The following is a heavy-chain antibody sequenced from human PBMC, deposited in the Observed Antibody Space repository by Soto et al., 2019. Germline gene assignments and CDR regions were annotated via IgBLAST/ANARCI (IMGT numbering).Heavy chain of an antibody. CDR3: ARVSASGILRYYDFWSGSPFDP. CDR2: IYYSGST. Sequence: SETLSLTCTVSGGSISSSSYYWGWIRQPPGKGLEWIGSIYYSGSTYYNPSLKSRVTISVDTSKNQFSLKLSSVTAADTAVYYCARVSASGILRYYDFWSGSPFDPWGQGTLVTVSS. V-gene: IGHV4-39*07. J-gene: IGHJ5*02. CDR1: GGSISSSSYY. D-gene: IGHD3-3*01.